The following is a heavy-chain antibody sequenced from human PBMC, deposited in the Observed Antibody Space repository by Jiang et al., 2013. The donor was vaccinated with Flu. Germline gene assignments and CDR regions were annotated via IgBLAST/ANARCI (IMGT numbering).Heavy chain of an antibody. D-gene: IGHD6-13*01. V-gene: IGHV6-1*01. CDR2: TYYRSKWYN. J-gene: IGHJ4*02. Sequence: NWIRQSPSRGLEWLGRTYYRSKWYNDYAVSVKSRITINPDTSKNQFSLQLNSVTPEDTAVYYCARASSAPYYSSSWTGYFDYWGQGTLVTVSS. CDR3: ARASSAPYYSSSWTGYFDY.